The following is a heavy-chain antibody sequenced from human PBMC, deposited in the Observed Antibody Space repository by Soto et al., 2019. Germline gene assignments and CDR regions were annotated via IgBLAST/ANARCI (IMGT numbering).Heavy chain of an antibody. J-gene: IGHJ4*02. Sequence: GSLRLSCAASGFTFSSYSMNWVRQAPGKGLEWVSSISSSITYIYYADSVKGRFTISRDNAKNSLYLQMNSLRAEDTAVYYCARVDYDILTGNDYWGQGTLVTVSS. V-gene: IGHV3-21*01. CDR3: ARVDYDILTGNDY. D-gene: IGHD3-9*01. CDR1: GFTFSSYS. CDR2: ISSSITYI.